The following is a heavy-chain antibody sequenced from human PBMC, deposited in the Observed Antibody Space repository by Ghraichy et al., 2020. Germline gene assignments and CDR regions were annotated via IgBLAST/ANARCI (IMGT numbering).Heavy chain of an antibody. D-gene: IGHD3-3*01. V-gene: IGHV1-2*04. J-gene: IGHJ4*02. CDR3: ARDGPRRSGYYLGY. CDR2: INPNSGGT. Sequence: MQGGRQAPGQGLEGMGWINPNSGGTNYAQKFQGWVTMTRDTSISTAYMELSRLRSDDTAVYYCARDGPRRSGYYLGYWGQGTLVNVSA.